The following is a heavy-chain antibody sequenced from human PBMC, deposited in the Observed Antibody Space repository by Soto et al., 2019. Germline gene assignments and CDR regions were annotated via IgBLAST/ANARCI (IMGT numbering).Heavy chain of an antibody. CDR3: ARFGLRARDFWSGYSRSFDY. V-gene: IGHV4-34*01. D-gene: IGHD3-3*01. CDR1: GGSFSDYY. J-gene: IGHJ4*02. CDR2: INHSGST. Sequence: QVQLQQWGAGLLKPSETLSLTCAVYGGSFSDYYWSWIRQPPGKGLEWIGEINHSGSTSYNPSLESRVTISVDTSKYQRSLRLSSVTAADTAVYYCARFGLRARDFWSGYSRSFDYWGQGTLVTVSS.